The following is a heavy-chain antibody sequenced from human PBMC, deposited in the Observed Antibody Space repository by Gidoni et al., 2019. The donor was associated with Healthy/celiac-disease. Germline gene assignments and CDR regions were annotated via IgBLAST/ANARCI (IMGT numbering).Heavy chain of an antibody. V-gene: IGHV4-34*01. CDR1: GESFSGYY. J-gene: IGHJ3*02. CDR2: INHSGST. D-gene: IGHD3-16*02. Sequence: QVPLQHWAAGLLKPSETPSPTCPVHGESFSGYYWSWIRQLPGKGLEWIGEINHSGSTNYNPSLKSRVTISVDTSKNQFSLKLSSVTAADTAVYYWARARGYIWGSYRKPDAFDIWGQGTMVTVSS. CDR3: ARARGYIWGSYRKPDAFDI.